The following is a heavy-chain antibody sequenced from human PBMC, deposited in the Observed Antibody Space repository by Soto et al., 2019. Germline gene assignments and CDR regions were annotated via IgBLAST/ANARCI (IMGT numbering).Heavy chain of an antibody. Sequence: QVQLVESGGGVVQPGRSLRLSCAASGFTFSSYGMHWVRQAPGKGLEWVAVIWYDGSNKYYADSVKGRFTISRDNSKNTRYLQMNSLRAEDTAVYYCARDWFHAVAGIGGTYFDYWGQGTLVTVSS. CDR1: GFTFSSYG. D-gene: IGHD6-19*01. CDR2: IWYDGSNK. V-gene: IGHV3-33*01. J-gene: IGHJ4*02. CDR3: ARDWFHAVAGIGGTYFDY.